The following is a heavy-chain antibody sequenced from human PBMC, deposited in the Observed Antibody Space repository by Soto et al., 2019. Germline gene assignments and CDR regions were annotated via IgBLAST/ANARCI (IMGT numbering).Heavy chain of an antibody. J-gene: IGHJ3*01. V-gene: IGHV3-30*03. CDR2: ISYDGSAK. D-gene: IGHD1-26*01. Sequence: GGSLRLSCAASGLTFNIYDIYWVRQAPGKGLEWVALISYDGSAKYYADFVKGRFTISRDNFKDTLYLQMDSLRAEDTAIYHCAIIHSGSFGFDVWGQGTVVTVSS. CDR1: GLTFNIYD. CDR3: AIIHSGSFGFDV.